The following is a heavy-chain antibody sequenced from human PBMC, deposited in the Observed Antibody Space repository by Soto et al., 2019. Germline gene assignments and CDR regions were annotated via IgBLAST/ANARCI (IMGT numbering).Heavy chain of an antibody. CDR1: GITFSSYA. D-gene: IGHD6-6*01. CDR2: ISYDGSNK. V-gene: IGHV3-30-3*01. J-gene: IGHJ4*01. Sequence: SLRLSCAASGITFSSYAMHWVRQAPGKGLEWVAVISYDGSNKFYADSVKGRFTISRDNSKNTLSLQMNSLRAEDTAVYYCARDNWDFEYSSSSSLGVYFDYWGHGTLVPVSS. CDR3: ARDNWDFEYSSSSSLGVYFDY.